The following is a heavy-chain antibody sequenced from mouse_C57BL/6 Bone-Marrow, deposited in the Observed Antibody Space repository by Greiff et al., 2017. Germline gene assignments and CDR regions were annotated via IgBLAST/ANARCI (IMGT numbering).Heavy chain of an antibody. CDR1: GFSLTSYG. D-gene: IGHD2-2*01. CDR3: ARHLLWLRQGDWYFDV. V-gene: IGHV2-2*01. J-gene: IGHJ1*03. Sequence: QVQLQQSGPGLVQPSQSLSITCTVSGFSLTSYGVHWVRQSPGKGLEWLGVIWSGGSTDYNAAFISRLSISKDNSKSHVFFKMNSLQADDTAIYYCARHLLWLRQGDWYFDVWGTGTPVTVSS. CDR2: IWSGGST.